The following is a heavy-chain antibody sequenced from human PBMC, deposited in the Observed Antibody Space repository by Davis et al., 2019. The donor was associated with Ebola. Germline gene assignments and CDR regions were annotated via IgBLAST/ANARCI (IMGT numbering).Heavy chain of an antibody. V-gene: IGHV4-34*01. D-gene: IGHD3-22*01. CDR1: GGSISGYY. CDR3: AQELHESSGYPGPFFDY. J-gene: IGHJ4*02. CDR2: INHSGST. Sequence: SETLSLTCTVSGGSISGYYWSWIRQPPGKGLEWIGEINHSGSTYYNPSLKSRVTISVDTSKNQFSLKLSSVTAADTAVYYCAQELHESSGYPGPFFDYWGQGTLVTVSS.